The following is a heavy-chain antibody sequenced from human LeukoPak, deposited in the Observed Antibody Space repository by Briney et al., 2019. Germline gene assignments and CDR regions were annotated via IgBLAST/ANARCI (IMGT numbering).Heavy chain of an antibody. Sequence: SDTLSLTCTVSGGSMNNYYWNWIRQSPKKGLEWIGFVFSRGTTNFNPSFRSRLTMSIDTSKNQFSLRLTSMTAADTAVYFCARSWAAKWELPGQFDYWGQGRLVTVSS. CDR3: ARSWAAKWELPGQFDY. CDR2: VFSRGTT. D-gene: IGHD1-26*01. CDR1: GGSMNNYY. J-gene: IGHJ4*02. V-gene: IGHV4-4*07.